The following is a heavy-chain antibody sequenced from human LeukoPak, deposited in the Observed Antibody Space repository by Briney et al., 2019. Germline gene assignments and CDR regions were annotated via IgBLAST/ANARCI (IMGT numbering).Heavy chain of an antibody. CDR3: AKGIDYYDSGGFYYTDYLDY. D-gene: IGHD3-10*01. V-gene: IGHV3-7*01. CDR1: GFNFSDFW. Sequence: GGSLRLSCAASGFNFSDFWMTWVRQIPGKGLQWVANIKEDGGEEYHVDSVKGRFAISRDNTKRSLFLQMNSLRAEDTAIYYCAKGIDYYDSGGFYYTDYLDYWGQGTLVTVSS. CDR2: IKEDGGEE. J-gene: IGHJ4*02.